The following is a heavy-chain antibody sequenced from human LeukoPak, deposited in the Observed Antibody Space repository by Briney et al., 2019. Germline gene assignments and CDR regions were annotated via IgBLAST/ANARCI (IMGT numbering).Heavy chain of an antibody. D-gene: IGHD6-13*01. J-gene: IGHJ4*02. CDR2: ISYDGSNK. Sequence: GGSLRPSCAASGFTFSSYAMHWVRQAPGKGLEWVAVISYDGSNKYYADSVKGRFTISRDNSKNTLYLQMNSLRAEDTAVYYCAREGLYGDSWAYFDYWGQGTLVTVSS. CDR3: AREGLYGDSWAYFDY. V-gene: IGHV3-30-3*01. CDR1: GFTFSSYA.